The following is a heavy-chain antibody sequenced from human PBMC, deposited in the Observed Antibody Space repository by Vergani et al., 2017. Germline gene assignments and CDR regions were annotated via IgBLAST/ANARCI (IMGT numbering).Heavy chain of an antibody. CDR1: GFTFSDYS. CDR2: ISSSGSTI. J-gene: IGHJ2*01. Sequence: QVQLVESGGGLVKPGGSLRLSCAASGFTFSDYSMSWIRQAPGKGLEWVSYISSSGSTIYYADSVKGRFTISRDNAKNSLYLQMNSLRAEDTAVYYCARATDCSRTSCYPGYWYFDLWGRGTLVTVSS. V-gene: IGHV3-11*01. CDR3: ARATDCSRTSCYPGYWYFDL. D-gene: IGHD2-2*01.